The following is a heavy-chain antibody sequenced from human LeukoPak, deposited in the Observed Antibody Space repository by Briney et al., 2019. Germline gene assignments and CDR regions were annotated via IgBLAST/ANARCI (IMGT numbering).Heavy chain of an antibody. CDR1: GGSFSGYY. CDR2: INLSGNT. D-gene: IGHD6-19*01. J-gene: IGHJ5*02. Sequence: PSETLSLTCGVFGGSFSGYYWSWLRQPPGQGLEWIGEINLSGNTNYNPSLKSRVSISVDTSKNQLSLHLTSVTAADTAVYYCAREAVAVGGSWFDPWGQGTLVTVSS. CDR3: AREAVAVGGSWFDP. V-gene: IGHV4-34*01.